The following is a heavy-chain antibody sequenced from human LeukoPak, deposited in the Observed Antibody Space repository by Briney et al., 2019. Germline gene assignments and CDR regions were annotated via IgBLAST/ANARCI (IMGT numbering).Heavy chain of an antibody. CDR2: INPNSGGT. V-gene: IGHV1-2*02. CDR3: ARDFGSIDAFDI. J-gene: IGHJ3*02. D-gene: IGHD1-26*01. CDR1: GYTFTGYY. Sequence: APVKVSCKASGYTFTGYYMHWVRQAPGQGLEWMGWINPNSGGTNYAQKFQGRVTMTRDTSISTAYMELSGLRSDDTAVYYCARDFGSIDAFDIWGQGTMVTVSS.